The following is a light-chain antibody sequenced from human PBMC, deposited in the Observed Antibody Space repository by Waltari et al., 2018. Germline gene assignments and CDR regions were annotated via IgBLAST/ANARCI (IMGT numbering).Light chain of an antibody. CDR2: VST. CDR3: QQYGDSPWLT. J-gene: IGKJ4*01. CDR1: QSVSNNF. Sequence: EIVLTQSPSTPSLSSGERATLSCRASQSVSNNFVSWYQQKRGQAPRLLIFVSTSRASGIPDRFSGSGSGTDFTLTISRVDPEDFGLYYCQQYGDSPWLTFGGGTKVEIK. V-gene: IGKV3-20*01.